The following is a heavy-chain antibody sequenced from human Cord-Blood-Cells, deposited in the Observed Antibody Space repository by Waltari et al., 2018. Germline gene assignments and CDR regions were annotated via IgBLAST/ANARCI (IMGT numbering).Heavy chain of an antibody. Sequence: GWINAGNGNTKYSQSSQGRVTITRDTSASPASMELSSLRSEDTAVYYCALPAYYSGYAYGSFDYWGQGTLVTVSS. V-gene: IGHV1-3*01. CDR2: INAGNGNT. CDR3: ALPAYYSGYAYGSFDY. J-gene: IGHJ4*02. D-gene: IGHD5-12*01.